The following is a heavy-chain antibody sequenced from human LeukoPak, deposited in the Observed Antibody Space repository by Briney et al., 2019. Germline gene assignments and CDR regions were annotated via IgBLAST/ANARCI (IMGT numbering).Heavy chain of an antibody. CDR3: ARHYSNYANWIDP. Sequence: SETLSLTCTVSGGSISSYYWSWIRQPAGRGLEWIGRIYTSGITNYNPSLKSRVTMSVDTSKNQFSLKLSSVTAADTAVYYCARHYSNYANWIDPWGQGTLVTVSS. CDR1: GGSISSYY. J-gene: IGHJ5*02. D-gene: IGHD4-11*01. V-gene: IGHV4-4*07. CDR2: IYTSGIT.